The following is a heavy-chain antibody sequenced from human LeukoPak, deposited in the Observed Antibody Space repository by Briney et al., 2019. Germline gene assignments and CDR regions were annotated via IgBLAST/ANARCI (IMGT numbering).Heavy chain of an antibody. J-gene: IGHJ2*01. V-gene: IGHV3-53*01. CDR3: AKDLKYSSMRRLLAIHWYFDL. CDR2: IYSGGST. CDR1: GFTVSSNY. Sequence: GGSLRLSCAASGFTVSSNYMSWVRQAPGKGLEWVSVIYSGGSTYYADSVKGRFTISRDNSKNTLYLQMNSLRAEDTAVYYCAKDLKYSSMRRLLAIHWYFDLWGRGTLVTVSS. D-gene: IGHD6-19*01.